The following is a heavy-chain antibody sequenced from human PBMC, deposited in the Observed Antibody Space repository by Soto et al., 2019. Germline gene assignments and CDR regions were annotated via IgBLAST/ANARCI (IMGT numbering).Heavy chain of an antibody. V-gene: IGHV4-61*01. J-gene: IGHJ4*02. CDR1: GGSVSSGSYY. D-gene: IGHD3-10*01. CDR3: ARAAITMVRGVIITGKFDY. CDR2: IYYSGST. Sequence: SETLSLTCTVSGGSVSSGSYYWSWIRQPPGKGLEWIGYIYYSGSTNYNPSLKSRVTISVDTSKNQFSLKLSSVTAADTAVYYCARAAITMVRGVIITGKFDYWGQGTPVPVYS.